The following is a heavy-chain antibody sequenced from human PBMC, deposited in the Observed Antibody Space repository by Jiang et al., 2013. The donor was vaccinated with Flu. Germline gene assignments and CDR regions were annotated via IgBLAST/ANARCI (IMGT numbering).Heavy chain of an antibody. V-gene: IGHV4-38-2*02. J-gene: IGHJ4*02. CDR1: GYSISSGFY. CDR2: IYHSGAT. D-gene: IGHD2-15*01. CDR3: ARVGQWWGFDN. Sequence: GSGLVKPSETLSLTCSVSGYSISSGFYWGWLRQPPGKGLEWIGNIYHSGATSYNPSLKSRVTISVDKSKNQFSLKLSSVTAADTALYYCARVGQWWGFDNWGQGKPGHRLL.